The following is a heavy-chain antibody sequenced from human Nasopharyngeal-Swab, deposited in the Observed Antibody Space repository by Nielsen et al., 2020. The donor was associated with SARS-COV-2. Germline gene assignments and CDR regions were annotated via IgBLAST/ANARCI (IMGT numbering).Heavy chain of an antibody. CDR3: ARDGYFDWLALSWFDP. CDR1: GYTFTSYA. D-gene: IGHD3-9*01. J-gene: IGHJ5*02. CDR2: INTNTGNP. Sequence: ASVKVSYKASGYTFTSYAINWVRQAPGQGLEWMGWINTNTGNPTYAQGFTGRFVFSLDTSVSTAYLQISSLKAEDTAVYYCARDGYFDWLALSWFDPWGQGTLVTVSS. V-gene: IGHV7-4-1*02.